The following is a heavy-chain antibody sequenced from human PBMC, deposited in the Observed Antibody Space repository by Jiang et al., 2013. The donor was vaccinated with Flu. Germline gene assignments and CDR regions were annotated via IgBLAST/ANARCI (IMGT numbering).Heavy chain of an antibody. CDR3: ARGDVGAIRPGYFDL. CDR1: GGSISSGDYY. D-gene: IGHD1-26*01. V-gene: IGHV4-30-4*01. CDR2: IYYSGST. Sequence: GSGLVKPSQTLSLTCTVSGGSISSGDYYWSWIRQPPGKGLEWIGYIYYSGSTYYNPSLKSRVTISVDTSKNQFSLKLGSVTAADTAVYYCARGDVGAIRPGYFDLWGRGTLVTVSS. J-gene: IGHJ2*01.